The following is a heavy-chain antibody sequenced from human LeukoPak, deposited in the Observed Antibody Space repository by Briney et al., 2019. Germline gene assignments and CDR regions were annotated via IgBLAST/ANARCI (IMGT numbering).Heavy chain of an antibody. CDR1: GFTFSSYS. V-gene: IGHV3-21*01. CDR2: ISSSSSYI. Sequence: GGSLRLSCAASGFTFSSYSMNWVRQAPGKGLEWVSSISSSSSYIYYADSVKGRFTISRDNAKNSLYLQMNSLRAEDTAVYYCARALPSYGDYATPFDYWGQGTLVTVSS. CDR3: ARALPSYGDYATPFDY. D-gene: IGHD4-17*01. J-gene: IGHJ4*02.